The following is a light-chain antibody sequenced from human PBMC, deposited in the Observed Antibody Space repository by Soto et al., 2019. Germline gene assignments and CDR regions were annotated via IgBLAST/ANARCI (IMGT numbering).Light chain of an antibody. Sequence: EVVMTQSAVTLSVSPGERATLSCRASQSVSSNLAWYQQKPGQAPRLLIYGASTRATGIPARFSGSGSGTEFTLTISSLQSEAFAVYYCQQYNNWPRTFGQGTKVEIK. V-gene: IGKV3-15*01. CDR3: QQYNNWPRT. J-gene: IGKJ1*01. CDR2: GAS. CDR1: QSVSSN.